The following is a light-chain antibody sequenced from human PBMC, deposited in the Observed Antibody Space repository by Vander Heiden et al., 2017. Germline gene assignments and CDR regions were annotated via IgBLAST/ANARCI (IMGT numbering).Light chain of an antibody. CDR2: AAS. J-gene: IGKJ1*01. Sequence: EIVLTQSPATLSLSPGERATLSCKASQSLNSDLGLAWYQHIPGQAPRLLIYAASNRATGIPPRFSGSGSGTDFTLTISSLEPEDFAVYYCQQRRTFGQGTKVEI. CDR3: QQRRT. V-gene: IGKV3-11*01. CDR1: QSLNSD.